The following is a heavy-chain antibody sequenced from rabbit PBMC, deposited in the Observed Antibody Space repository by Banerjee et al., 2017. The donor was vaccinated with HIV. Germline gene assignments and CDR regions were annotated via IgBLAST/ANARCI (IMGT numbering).Heavy chain of an antibody. D-gene: IGHD4-1*01. CDR2: IYGGSSDNT. J-gene: IGHJ4*01. V-gene: IGHV1S45*01. CDR3: ARDLAGVIGWNFNL. CDR1: GFSFSSSYW. Sequence: QEQLEESGGDLVKPEGSLTLTCTASGFSFSSSYWICWVRQAPGKGLEWIACIYGGSSDNTAYASLAKGRFTISKTSSTTVTLQMTSLTAADTATYFCARDLAGVIGWNFNLWGQGTLVTVS.